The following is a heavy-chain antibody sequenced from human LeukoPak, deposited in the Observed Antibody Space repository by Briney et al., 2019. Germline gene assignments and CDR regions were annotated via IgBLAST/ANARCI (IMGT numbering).Heavy chain of an antibody. CDR3: ARRTYMDV. Sequence: GSLRLSCAASGFTFSSYSMNWVRQAPGKGLEWIGEINHSGSTNYNPSLKSRVTISVDTSKNQFSLKLSSATAADTAVYYCARRTYMDVWGKGTTVTVSS. CDR2: INHSGST. CDR1: GFTFSSYS. V-gene: IGHV4-34*01. J-gene: IGHJ6*03. D-gene: IGHD3/OR15-3a*01.